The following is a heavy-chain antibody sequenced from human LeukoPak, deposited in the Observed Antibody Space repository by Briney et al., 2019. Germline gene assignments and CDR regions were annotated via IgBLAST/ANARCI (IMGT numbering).Heavy chain of an antibody. J-gene: IGHJ4*02. V-gene: IGHV3-23*01. D-gene: IGHD2-21*02. CDR2: MSGSGGIK. CDR1: GSTFSNYA. Sequence: PGRSLRLSCPASGSTFSNYAMSWVRQAPGKWLEWLSSMSGSGGIKYSADSVKGRFTISRDNSKNTLYLQMNSLRAEDTAVYYCAKSLGSVVVTANDYWGQGTLVTVSS. CDR3: AKSLGSVVVTANDY.